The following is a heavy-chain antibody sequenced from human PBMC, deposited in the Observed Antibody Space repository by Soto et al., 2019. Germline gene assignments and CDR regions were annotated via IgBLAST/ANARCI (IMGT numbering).Heavy chain of an antibody. CDR1: GGTFSTYA. CDR3: AIGERYNGTLYAGFDF. J-gene: IGHJ4*02. D-gene: IGHD1-26*01. CDR2: IIPVFGAT. V-gene: IGHV1-69*01. Sequence: QVHLVQSGAEVRKPGSSVKVSCKASGGTFSTYAFSWVRQAPGQGLEWVGGIIPVFGATFYAQKFQGRVTVTADESTTTVYTALSRLRYEDTGLYYCAIGERYNGTLYAGFDFWGQGTQIT.